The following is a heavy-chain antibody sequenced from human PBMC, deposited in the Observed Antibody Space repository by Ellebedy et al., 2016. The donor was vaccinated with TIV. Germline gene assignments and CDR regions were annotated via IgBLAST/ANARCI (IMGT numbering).Heavy chain of an antibody. CDR2: IDNHGTST. Sequence: PGGSLRLSCAASGFTFSGHWMHWVRQVPGKGLVWVSRIDNHGTSTTYADSVKGRFTISRDNSKNTLYLQMNSLRAEDTAVYYCARDWGYYYYGMDVWGQGTTVTVSS. CDR3: ARDWGYYYYGMDV. V-gene: IGHV3-74*01. D-gene: IGHD3-16*01. CDR1: GFTFSGHW. J-gene: IGHJ6*02.